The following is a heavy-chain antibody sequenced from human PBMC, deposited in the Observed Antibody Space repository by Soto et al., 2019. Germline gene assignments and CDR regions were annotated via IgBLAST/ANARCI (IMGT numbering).Heavy chain of an antibody. CDR1: GFTVSDYY. J-gene: IGHJ4*02. CDR2: LYSGGST. V-gene: IGHV3-53*01. CDR3: ARATVGASDLGFDS. D-gene: IGHD1-26*01. Sequence: EVKLVESGGGLVQPGGSLRLSCAASGFTVSDYYMTWVRQAPGKGLEWVSLLYSGGSTIYADSVKGRVTISRDSSKSTLYLQLNSLRVEDTAVYYCARATVGASDLGFDSWGQGTLVTVSS.